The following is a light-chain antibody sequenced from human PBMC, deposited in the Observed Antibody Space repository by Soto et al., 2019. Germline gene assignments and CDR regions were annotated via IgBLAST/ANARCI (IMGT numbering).Light chain of an antibody. CDR3: QSFDSSLSGYV. J-gene: IGLJ1*01. CDR2: GNS. Sequence: QSVLTQPPSVSGAPGQRVTISCTGSSSNIGAGYDVHWYQQLPGTAPKLLIYGNSNRPSGVPDRFSGSKSGTSASLAITGLQVEDDAEYYCQSFDSSLSGYVFGTGTKLTVL. V-gene: IGLV1-40*01. CDR1: SSNIGAGYD.